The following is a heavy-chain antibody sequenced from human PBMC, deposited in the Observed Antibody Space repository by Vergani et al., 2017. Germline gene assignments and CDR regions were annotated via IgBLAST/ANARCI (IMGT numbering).Heavy chain of an antibody. CDR2: LNKNNYYF. V-gene: IGHV3-21*01. CDR1: GFSLSTYT. Sequence: VQLVESGGGVVQPGRSLRLSCAASGFSLSTYTFNWVRQAPGWGLEWVSSLNKNNYYFYYADSVKGRFTSSRDNAKNSLFLQMSSLKVEDTGVYFCAREMSNEGFDYWGQGTRVTVS. D-gene: IGHD4-11*01. J-gene: IGHJ4*02. CDR3: AREMSNEGFDY.